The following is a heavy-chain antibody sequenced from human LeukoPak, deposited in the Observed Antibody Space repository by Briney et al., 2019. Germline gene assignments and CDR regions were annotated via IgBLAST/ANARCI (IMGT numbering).Heavy chain of an antibody. V-gene: IGHV3-23*01. Sequence: GGSLRLSCAASGFTFSSYAMSWVRQAPGKGLEWVSAISGSGGSTYYADSVKGRFTISRDNSRNTLYLYLNSLRTEDTALYYCTPSPRTSDFPYWGQGILVTVS. D-gene: IGHD2-2*01. CDR1: GFTFSSYA. CDR3: TPSPRTSDFPY. CDR2: ISGSGGST. J-gene: IGHJ4*02.